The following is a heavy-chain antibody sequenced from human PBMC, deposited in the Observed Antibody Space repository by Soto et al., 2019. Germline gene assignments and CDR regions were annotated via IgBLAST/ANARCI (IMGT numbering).Heavy chain of an antibody. V-gene: IGHV3-11*03. CDR2: ISSISSYT. J-gene: IGHJ4*02. D-gene: IGHD3-9*01. CDR1: VFTFSYYY. CDR3: ARSDYYDILTGSPYYFDY. Sequence: GESLRLSSASSVFTFSYYYMCWIRQAPGKGLEWVSYISSISSYTNYADSVKGRFTISRDNAKNSLYLQMNSLRAEDTAVYYCARSDYYDILTGSPYYFDYWGQGTLVTVSS.